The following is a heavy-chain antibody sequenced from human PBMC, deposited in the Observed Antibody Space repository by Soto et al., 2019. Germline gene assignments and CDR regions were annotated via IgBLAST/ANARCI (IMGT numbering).Heavy chain of an antibody. CDR3: SRVGCSNSKCYTRGMDV. V-gene: IGHV4-4*07. D-gene: IGHD2-2*01. J-gene: IGHJ6*02. Sequence: SETLSLTCTVSGGSISGYYWSWVRQPARKGLEWVGRIYSDGTTNYSPSLKSRVTMSLDASKDQFSLHLNSVTAADTAVYYCSRVGCSNSKCYTRGMDVWGQGTTVTVS. CDR1: GGSISGYY. CDR2: IYSDGTT.